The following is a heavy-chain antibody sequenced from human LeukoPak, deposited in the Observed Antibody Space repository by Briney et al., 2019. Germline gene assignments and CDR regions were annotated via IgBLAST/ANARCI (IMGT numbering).Heavy chain of an antibody. CDR2: INPHSGGT. CDR3: ARGPGYCSGGSCYVFGVDP. J-gene: IGHJ5*02. V-gene: IGHV1-2*06. CDR1: GYTFTAYY. D-gene: IGHD2-15*01. Sequence: GASLKVSCKASGYTFTAYYLHWVRQAPGQGLEWMGRINPHSGGTNYAHKCHGRVTMTRDTSISTAYMELSRLRSDDTAVYYCARGPGYCSGGSCYVFGVDPWGQGTLVTVSS.